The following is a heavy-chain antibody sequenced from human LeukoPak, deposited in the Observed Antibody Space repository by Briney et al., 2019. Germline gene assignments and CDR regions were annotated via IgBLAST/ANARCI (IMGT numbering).Heavy chain of an antibody. J-gene: IGHJ6*03. V-gene: IGHV4-59*02. Sequence: SETLSLTCTVSGGSVSSYYWSWIRQPPGKGLEWIGYIYYSGSTNCNPSLKSRVTISVDTSKNQFSLKLSSVTAADTAVYYCARDLPGYYYMDVWGKGTTVTISS. CDR2: IYYSGST. CDR1: GGSVSSYY. CDR3: ARDLPGYYYMDV. D-gene: IGHD3-10*01.